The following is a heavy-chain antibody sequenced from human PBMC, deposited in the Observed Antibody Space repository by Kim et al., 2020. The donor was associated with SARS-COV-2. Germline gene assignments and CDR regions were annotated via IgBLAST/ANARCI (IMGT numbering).Heavy chain of an antibody. CDR1: GFTFIYYA. J-gene: IGHJ4*02. CDR3: VRGTGD. D-gene: IGHD3-16*01. V-gene: IGHV3-64*03. Sequence: GGSLRLSCSVSGFTFIYYAMHWVRQAPGKGLEYVSAISSDGGTTYYADSLKDRFTISRDNSKNTMYLQMSSLRLEDTAVYYCVRGTGDWGQGTLVTVSS. CDR2: ISSDGGTT.